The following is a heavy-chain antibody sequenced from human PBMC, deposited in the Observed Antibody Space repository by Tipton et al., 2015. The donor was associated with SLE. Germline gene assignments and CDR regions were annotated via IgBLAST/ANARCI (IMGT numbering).Heavy chain of an antibody. CDR3: ARSYCGGDCYEDAFDI. CDR2: IYYSGST. CDR1: GGSISSGGYY. Sequence: LSLTCTVSGGSISSGGYYWSWIRQHPGKGLEWIGYIYYSGSTYYNPSLKSRVTISVDTSKNQFSLKLSSVTAADTAVYYCARSYCGGDCYEDAFDIWGQGTMVTVSS. D-gene: IGHD2-21*01. J-gene: IGHJ3*02. V-gene: IGHV4-31*03.